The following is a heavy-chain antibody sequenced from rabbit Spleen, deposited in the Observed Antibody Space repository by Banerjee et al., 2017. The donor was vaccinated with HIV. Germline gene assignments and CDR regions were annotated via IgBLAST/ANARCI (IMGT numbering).Heavy chain of an antibody. V-gene: IGHV1S7*01. D-gene: IGHD2-1*01. J-gene: IGHJ3*01. CDR2: IYAAKGST. CDR3: VRDPAYIATMTMVISTRLDL. CDR1: GIDFTNYY. Sequence: QLTETGGGLVQPGGSLTLSCKASGIDFTNYYISWVRQAPGKGLEWIGIIYAAKGSTDYASWVNGRFTISSDNAQSTVDLKMTGLTAADTATYFCVRDPAYIATMTMVISTRLDLWGPGTLVTVS.